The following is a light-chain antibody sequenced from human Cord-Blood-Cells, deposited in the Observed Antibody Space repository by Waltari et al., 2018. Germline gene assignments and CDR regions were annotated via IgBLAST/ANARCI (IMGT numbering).Light chain of an antibody. CDR2: AAA. Sequence: DIQMTQSPSYLSASVGDRVTIPCRASQSISSYLNWYQQKPGKAPKLLIYAAASLQSGVPSRFSGSGSGTDFTLTISSLQPEDFATYYCQQSYSTLTWTFGQGTKVEIK. CDR1: QSISSY. CDR3: QQSYSTLTWT. V-gene: IGKV1-39*01. J-gene: IGKJ1*01.